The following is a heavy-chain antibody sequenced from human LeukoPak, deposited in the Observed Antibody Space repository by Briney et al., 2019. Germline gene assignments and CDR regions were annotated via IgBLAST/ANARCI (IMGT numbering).Heavy chain of an antibody. CDR1: GGSISSYY. CDR2: IYYGGST. V-gene: IGHV4-59*01. Sequence: PSETLSLTCTVSGGSISSYYWSWIRQPPGKGLEWIGYIYYGGSTNYNPSLKSRVTISVDTSKNQFSLKLSSVTAADTAVYYCARGHDYVWGSYQGGYFDYWGQGTLVTVSS. D-gene: IGHD3-16*02. J-gene: IGHJ4*02. CDR3: ARGHDYVWGSYQGGYFDY.